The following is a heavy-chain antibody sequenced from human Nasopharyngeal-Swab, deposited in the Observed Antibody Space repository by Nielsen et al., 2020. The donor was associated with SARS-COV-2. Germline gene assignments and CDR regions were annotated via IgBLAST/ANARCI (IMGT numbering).Heavy chain of an antibody. D-gene: IGHD3-22*01. CDR1: GFTFSSYS. CDR2: ISSSSSYI. J-gene: IGHJ3*02. Sequence: GGSLRLSCAASGFTFSSYSMNWVRQAPGKGLEWVSSISSSSSYIYYADSVKGRFTISRDNAKNSLYLQMNSLRAEDTAVYYCTTDPVTMIVVSDAFDIWGQGTMVTVSS. V-gene: IGHV3-21*01. CDR3: TTDPVTMIVVSDAFDI.